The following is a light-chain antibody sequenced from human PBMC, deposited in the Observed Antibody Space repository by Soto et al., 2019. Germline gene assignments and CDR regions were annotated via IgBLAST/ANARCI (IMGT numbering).Light chain of an antibody. Sequence: DIQMTQSPSTLSASVGDRVTITCRASQSITIWLAWYQQKPGKAPKLLIFAASSLQSGVPSRFSGSGSGTEFTLTISSLQPDDFATYYCQHYNSYSCTFGQGTQGEIK. CDR3: QHYNSYSCT. CDR1: QSITIW. CDR2: AAS. V-gene: IGKV1-5*01. J-gene: IGKJ1*01.